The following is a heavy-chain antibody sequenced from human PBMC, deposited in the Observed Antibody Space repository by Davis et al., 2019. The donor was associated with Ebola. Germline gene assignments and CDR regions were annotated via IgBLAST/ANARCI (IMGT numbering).Heavy chain of an antibody. CDR3: ARVRRVFGWFDP. CDR1: GGSISSSSYY. D-gene: IGHD3-16*01. V-gene: IGHV4-39*01. CDR2: IYYSGST. Sequence: PSETLSLTCTVSGGSISSSSYYWGWIRQPPGKGLEWIGSIYYSGSTYYNPSLKSRVTISVDTSKNQFSLKLSSVTAADTAVYYCARVRRVFGWFDPWGQGTLVTVSS. J-gene: IGHJ5*02.